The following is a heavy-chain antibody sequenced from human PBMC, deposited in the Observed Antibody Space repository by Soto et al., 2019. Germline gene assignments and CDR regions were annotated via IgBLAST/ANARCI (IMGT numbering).Heavy chain of an antibody. CDR3: ARVGGYYGSGSYFNYYYYCGMDV. CDR2: IIPIFGTA. V-gene: IGHV1-69*13. J-gene: IGHJ6*02. CDR1: GGTFSSYA. Sequence: ASVKVSCKASGGTFSSYAISWVRQAPGQGLEWMGGIIPIFGTANYAQKFQGRVTITADESTSTAYMELSSLRSEDTAVYYCARVGGYYGSGSYFNYYYYCGMDVWGQGTTVTVSS. D-gene: IGHD3-10*01.